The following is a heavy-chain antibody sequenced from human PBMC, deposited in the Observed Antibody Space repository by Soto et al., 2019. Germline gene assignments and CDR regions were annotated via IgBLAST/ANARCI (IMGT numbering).Heavy chain of an antibody. CDR2: ITCSGSGT. Sequence: PGGSLRLSCAASGFPFDNYAMSWVRQAPGKGLEWFSAITCSGSGTYYADSVKGRFTISRDNSKNTLYLQMNSLRAEDTAVYYCAKDRATYYYGSGSYSDLWGQGTLVTVSS. D-gene: IGHD3-10*01. CDR1: GFPFDNYA. J-gene: IGHJ5*02. CDR3: AKDRATYYYGSGSYSDL. V-gene: IGHV3-23*01.